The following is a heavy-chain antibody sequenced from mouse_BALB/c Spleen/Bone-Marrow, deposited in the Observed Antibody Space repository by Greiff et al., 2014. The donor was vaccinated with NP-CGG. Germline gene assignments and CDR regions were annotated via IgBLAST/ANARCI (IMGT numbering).Heavy chain of an antibody. V-gene: IGHV1S41*01. D-gene: IGHD2-3*01. CDR3: ARYDYAMDY. CDR2: IAPGTGTT. J-gene: IGHJ4*01. Sequence: DLVKPGASVKLSCKASGYTFTNFWINWIKQRPGQGLEWIGRIAPGTGTTYYNEMFKGKATLTVDTSSSTAYIQLSSLSSEDSAVYFCARYDYAMDYWGQGTSVPVSS. CDR1: GYTFTNFW.